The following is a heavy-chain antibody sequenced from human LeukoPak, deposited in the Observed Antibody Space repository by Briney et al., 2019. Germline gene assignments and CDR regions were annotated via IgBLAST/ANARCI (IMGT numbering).Heavy chain of an antibody. CDR3: ARVPYSSGWFWSHPNWFDP. V-gene: IGHV1-18*01. J-gene: IGHJ5*02. D-gene: IGHD6-19*01. CDR2: ISAYNGNT. CDR1: GYTFTSYG. Sequence: GASVKVSCTASGYTFTSYGISWVRQAPGQGLEWMGWISAYNGNTNYAQKLQGRVTMTTDTSTSTAYMELRSLRSDDTAVYYCARVPYSSGWFWSHPNWFDPWGQGTLVTVSS.